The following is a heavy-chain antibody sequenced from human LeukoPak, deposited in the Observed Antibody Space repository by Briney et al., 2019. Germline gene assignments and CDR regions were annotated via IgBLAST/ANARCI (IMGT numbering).Heavy chain of an antibody. V-gene: IGHV1-46*01. CDR2: INPSGGST. D-gene: IGHD6-19*01. CDR3: ARGPKYSSGWCREERDDMDY. Sequence: AASVKVSCKASGYTFTSYYMHWVRQAHGQGLEWMGIINPSGGSTSYAQKFQGRVTMTRDTSTSTVYMELSSLRSEDTAVYYCARGPKYSSGWCREERDDMDYWGQGTLVTVSS. CDR1: GYTFTSYY. J-gene: IGHJ4*02.